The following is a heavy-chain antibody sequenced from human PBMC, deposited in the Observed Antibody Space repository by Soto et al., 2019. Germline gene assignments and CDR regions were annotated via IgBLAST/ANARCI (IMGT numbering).Heavy chain of an antibody. V-gene: IGHV4-61*01. J-gene: IGHJ6*02. D-gene: IGHD3-10*01. CDR1: GGSVSSGSYY. CDR3: ATQYYYGSGSRYYGMDV. Sequence: SETLSLTFTVSGGSVSSGSYYWSWIRQPPGKGLEWIGYIYYSGSTNYNPSLKSRVTISVDTSKNQFSLKLSSVTAADTAVYYCATQYYYGSGSRYYGMDVWGQGTTVT. CDR2: IYYSGST.